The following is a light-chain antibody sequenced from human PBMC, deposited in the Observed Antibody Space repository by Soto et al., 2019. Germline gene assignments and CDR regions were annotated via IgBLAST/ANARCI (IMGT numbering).Light chain of an antibody. CDR3: QQYFSNLFS. CDR1: QNINKW. J-gene: IGKJ3*01. CDR2: DAS. Sequence: DIQKTQSPSTLSSSVGDTVTITCRASQNINKWLAWYQHKPGKAPKLLIYDASSLEGGVPSRFSGSGSGTEFPLTISSLQPDDSATYYCQQYFSNLFSFGPGYKVDVK. V-gene: IGKV1-5*01.